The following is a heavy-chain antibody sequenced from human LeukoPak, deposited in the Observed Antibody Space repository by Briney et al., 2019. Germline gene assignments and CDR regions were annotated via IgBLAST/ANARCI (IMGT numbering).Heavy chain of an antibody. D-gene: IGHD3-22*01. Sequence: ASVKVSCKASGYTFTNYDINWVRQATGQGLEWMGWMNPNSGNTGYAQELQGRVTMTRNSSISTAFMELSSLRSEDTAVYYCARGGTIYDSILEDAFDIWGQGTMVIVSS. CDR2: MNPNSGNT. V-gene: IGHV1-8*01. CDR1: GYTFTNYD. CDR3: ARGGTIYDSILEDAFDI. J-gene: IGHJ3*02.